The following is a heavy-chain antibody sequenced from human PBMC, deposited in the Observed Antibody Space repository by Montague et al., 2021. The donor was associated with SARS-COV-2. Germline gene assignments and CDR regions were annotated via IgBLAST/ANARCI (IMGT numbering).Heavy chain of an antibody. J-gene: IGHJ2*01. CDR1: GGSISSSSYY. Sequence: SETLSLTCTVSGGSISSSSYYCGWIRQPPGKGLEWIGSIYYSGSTYYNPSLKSRVTISVDTSKNQFSLKLSSVTAADTAVYYCARVHIVGVTAMWYFDLWGRGTLVTVSS. D-gene: IGHD2-21*02. CDR2: IYYSGST. CDR3: ARVHIVGVTAMWYFDL. V-gene: IGHV4-39*07.